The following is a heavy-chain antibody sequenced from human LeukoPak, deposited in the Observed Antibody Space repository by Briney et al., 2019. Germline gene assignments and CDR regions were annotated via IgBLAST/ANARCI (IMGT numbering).Heavy chain of an antibody. CDR3: ARGDDYGPLPFDY. V-gene: IGHV4-59*01. D-gene: IGHD4-17*01. CDR1: GGSISSYY. J-gene: IGHJ4*02. Sequence: PSETLSLTCTVSGGSISSYYWSWIRQPPGKGLEWIGYIYYSGSTNYNPSLKSRVTISVDTSKNQFSLKLCSVTAADTAVYYCARGDDYGPLPFDYWGQGTLVTVSS. CDR2: IYYSGST.